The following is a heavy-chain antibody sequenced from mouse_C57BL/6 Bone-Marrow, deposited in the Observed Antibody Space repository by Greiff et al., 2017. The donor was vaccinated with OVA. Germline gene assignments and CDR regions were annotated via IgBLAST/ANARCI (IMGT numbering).Heavy chain of an antibody. D-gene: IGHD3-1*01. CDR3: ARDREAWFAY. Sequence: EVKLVESGGGLVKPGGSLKLSCAASGFTFSGYAMSWVRQTPEKRLEWVATISDGGSYTYYPDNVKGRFTISRDNAKNNLYLQMSHLKSEDTAMYYCARDREAWFAYWGQGTLVTVSA. V-gene: IGHV5-4*01. J-gene: IGHJ3*01. CDR2: ISDGGSYT. CDR1: GFTFSGYA.